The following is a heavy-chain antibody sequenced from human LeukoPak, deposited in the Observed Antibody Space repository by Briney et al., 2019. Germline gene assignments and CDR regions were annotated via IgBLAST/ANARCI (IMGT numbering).Heavy chain of an antibody. CDR1: GFTFSSYG. CDR2: IRYDGSNK. CDR3: AKDRSHRWFGELGGNWFDP. D-gene: IGHD3-10*01. J-gene: IGHJ5*02. V-gene: IGHV3-30*02. Sequence: GGSLRLSCAASGFTFSSYGMHWVRQAPGKGLEWVAFIRYDGSNKYYADSVKGRFTISRDNSKNTLYLQMNSLRAEDTAVYYCAKDRSHRWFGELGGNWFDPWGQGTLVTVSS.